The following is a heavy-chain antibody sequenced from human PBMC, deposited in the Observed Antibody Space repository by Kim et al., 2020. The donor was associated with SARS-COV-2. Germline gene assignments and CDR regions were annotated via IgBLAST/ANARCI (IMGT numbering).Heavy chain of an antibody. D-gene: IGHD2-2*01. J-gene: IGHJ6*02. Sequence: SETLSLTCTVSGGSISSYYWSWIRQPPGKGLEWIGYIYYSGSTNYNPSLKSRVTISVDTSKNQFSLKLSSVTAADTAVYYCARSIVVVPAAIAYYYYYGMDVWGQGTTVTVSS. CDR2: IYYSGST. V-gene: IGHV4-59*13. CDR3: ARSIVVVPAAIAYYYYYGMDV. CDR1: GGSISSYY.